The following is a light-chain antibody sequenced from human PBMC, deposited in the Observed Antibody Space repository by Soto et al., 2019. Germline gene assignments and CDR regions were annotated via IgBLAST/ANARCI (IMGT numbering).Light chain of an antibody. CDR3: QQTNSYPLFT. CDR1: QGIGSY. V-gene: IGKV1-9*01. J-gene: IGKJ3*01. CDR2: AAS. Sequence: DIQLTQSPSFLSASVEDRVTITCRASQGIGSYLAWYQQRPGEAPKLLIYAASTLQSGVPSRFSGSGSGTEFTLTISRLQPEDFATYYCQQTNSYPLFTFGPVTNVAIK.